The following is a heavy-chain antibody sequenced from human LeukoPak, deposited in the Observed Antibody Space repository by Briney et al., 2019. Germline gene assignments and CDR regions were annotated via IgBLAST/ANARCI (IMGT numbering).Heavy chain of an antibody. V-gene: IGHV3-7*03. CDR1: GFALSSHW. Sequence: PGGSLRLSCAASGFALSSHWMTWVRQVPGRGPEWVANVNRDGSETYYLDSVKGRFTISKDNAKNSLYLQMNSLRAEDTALYHCARHNGMDVWGQGTTVIVSS. CDR2: VNRDGSET. CDR3: ARHNGMDV. J-gene: IGHJ6*02.